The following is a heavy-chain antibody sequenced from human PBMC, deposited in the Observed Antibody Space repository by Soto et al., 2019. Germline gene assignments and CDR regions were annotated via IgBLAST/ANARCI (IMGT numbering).Heavy chain of an antibody. J-gene: IGHJ6*02. D-gene: IGHD6-13*01. Sequence: EVQLVESGGGLVQPGGSLRLSCAASGFTVSRHYMSWVRQAPGKGLEWVSGIYSTDSTYYADSVKGRFSIPRDISKNTLYLQMNSLRAEDTAVYYCAAASADYYYYGMDVWGQGTTVTVSS. CDR3: AAASADYYYYGMDV. CDR2: IYSTDST. V-gene: IGHV3-66*01. CDR1: GFTVSRHY.